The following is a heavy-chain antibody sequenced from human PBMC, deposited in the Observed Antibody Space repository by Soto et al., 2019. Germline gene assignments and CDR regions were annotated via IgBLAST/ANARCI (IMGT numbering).Heavy chain of an antibody. J-gene: IGHJ4*02. Sequence: QAQQVQSGAKVKKPGSSVEVSCKASGGTFSSYTISWVRQAPGQGLEWMGRIIPILGIANYAQKFQGRVTITADKSTSTAFMELSSLRSEDTAVYYCAMEYCSATSCYKDYWGQGTLVTVSS. CDR2: IIPILGIA. CDR1: GGTFSSYT. V-gene: IGHV1-69*02. D-gene: IGHD2-2*02. CDR3: AMEYCSATSCYKDY.